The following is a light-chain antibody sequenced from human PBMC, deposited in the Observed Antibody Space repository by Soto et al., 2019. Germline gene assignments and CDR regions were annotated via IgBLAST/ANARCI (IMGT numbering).Light chain of an antibody. Sequence: EIVMTQSPAILSVSPGERATLSCRASQSVSSTLAWYPHLPGQAPRLLIYGTSTRASGIPARFSGSGSGTEVTLTISSRQYEDFAFHYCQQYYQWPLTFGGGTKVEVK. CDR2: GTS. J-gene: IGKJ4*01. CDR1: QSVSST. V-gene: IGKV3-15*01. CDR3: QQYYQWPLT.